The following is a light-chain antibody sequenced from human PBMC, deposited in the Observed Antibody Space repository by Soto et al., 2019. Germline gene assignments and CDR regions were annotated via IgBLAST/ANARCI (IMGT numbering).Light chain of an antibody. CDR1: SSDVVAYNF. CDR2: DVS. Sequence: QSALTQPASVSGSPGQSIAISCTGTSSDVVAYNFVSWYQHQPGKAPQLMIFDVSNRPSGVSDRFSGSKAGNTASLTISGLQAEDEADYYCTSYTTSGTYVFGIGTKLTVL. CDR3: TSYTTSGTYV. V-gene: IGLV2-14*03. J-gene: IGLJ1*01.